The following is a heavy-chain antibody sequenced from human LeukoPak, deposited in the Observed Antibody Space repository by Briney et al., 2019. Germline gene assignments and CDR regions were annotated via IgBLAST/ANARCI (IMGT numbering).Heavy chain of an antibody. Sequence: PGGSLRLSCAASGFTFSSYSMNWVRQAPGKGLEWVAFIRYDGTNKYYTDSVKGRFTISRDNSKNTLYLQMNSLRDDDTAVYYCAKVGSGWYGVDYWGQGTLVTVSS. J-gene: IGHJ4*02. V-gene: IGHV3-30*02. CDR2: IRYDGTNK. CDR3: AKVGSGWYGVDY. D-gene: IGHD6-19*01. CDR1: GFTFSSYS.